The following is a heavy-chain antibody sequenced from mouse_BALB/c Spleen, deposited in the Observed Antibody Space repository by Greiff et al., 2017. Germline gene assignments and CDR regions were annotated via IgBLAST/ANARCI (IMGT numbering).Heavy chain of an antibody. CDR1: GFTFSSYA. CDR2: ISSGGSYT. Sequence: EVQGVESGGGLVKPGGSLKLSCAASGFTFSSYAMSWVRQSPEKRLEWVAEISSGGSYTYYPDTVTGRFTISRDNAKNTLYLEMSSLRSEDTAMYYWARGGNPFAYWGQGTLVTVSA. V-gene: IGHV5-9-4*01. J-gene: IGHJ3*01. D-gene: IGHD2-1*01. CDR3: ARGGNPFAY.